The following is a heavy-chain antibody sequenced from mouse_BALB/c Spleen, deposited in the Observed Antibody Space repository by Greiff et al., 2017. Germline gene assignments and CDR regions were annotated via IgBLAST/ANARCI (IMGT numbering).Heavy chain of an antibody. CDR3: TRDGGITTKAWFAY. CDR2: ISSGGSYT. D-gene: IGHD2-4*01. Sequence: EVMLVESGGGLVKPGGSLKLSCAASGFTFSSYTMSWVRQTPEKRLEWVATISSGGSYTYYPDSVKGRFTISRDNAKNTLYLQMSSLKSEDTAMYYCTRDGGITTKAWFAYWGQGTLVTVSA. CDR1: GFTFSSYT. V-gene: IGHV5-6-4*01. J-gene: IGHJ3*01.